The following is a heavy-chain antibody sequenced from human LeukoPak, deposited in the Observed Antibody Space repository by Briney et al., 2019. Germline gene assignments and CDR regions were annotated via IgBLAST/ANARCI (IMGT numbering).Heavy chain of an antibody. V-gene: IGHV3-74*01. CDR1: GFTFSSYA. CDR2: INYDGSST. D-gene: IGHD4-17*01. Sequence: GGSLRLSCAASGFTFSSYAMHWVRQAPGKGLVWVSRINYDGSSTSYADSVKGRFTISRDNAKNTLYLQMNSLRAEDTAVYYCARERDGGYDYWGQGTLVTVSS. CDR3: ARERDGGYDY. J-gene: IGHJ4*02.